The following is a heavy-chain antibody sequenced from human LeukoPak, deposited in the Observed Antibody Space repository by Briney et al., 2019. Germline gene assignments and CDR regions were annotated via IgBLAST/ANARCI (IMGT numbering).Heavy chain of an antibody. J-gene: IGHJ4*02. CDR1: GFTFSSYS. CDR2: ISSSSSYK. D-gene: IGHD1-1*01. V-gene: IGHV3-21*01. Sequence: GGSLRLSCVASGFTFSSYSMNWVRQAPGKGLEWVSSISSSSSYKYYTDSVKGRFTISRDNAKNSLYLQMNSLRAEDTAVYYCARSAAGTYYWGQGTLVTVSS. CDR3: ARSAAGTYY.